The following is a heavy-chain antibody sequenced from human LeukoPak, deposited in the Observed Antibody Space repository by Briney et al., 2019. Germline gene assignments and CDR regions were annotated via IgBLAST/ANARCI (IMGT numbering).Heavy chain of an antibody. V-gene: IGHV1-8*01. CDR2: MNPNSGNT. CDR3: ATSLTPSGWYRSLTPYYYYYMDV. J-gene: IGHJ6*03. D-gene: IGHD6-19*01. CDR1: GYTFTNYD. Sequence: ASVKVSCKASGYTFTNYDINWVPHATGQGLEWMRWMNPNSGNTGYAQNFQCRVTMTRNTSISTAYMELSSLRSEDTAVYYCATSLTPSGWYRSLTPYYYYYMDVWGKGTTVTVSS.